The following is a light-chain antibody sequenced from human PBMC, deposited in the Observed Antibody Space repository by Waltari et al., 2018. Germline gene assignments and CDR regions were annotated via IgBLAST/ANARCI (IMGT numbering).Light chain of an antibody. J-gene: IGLJ2*01. CDR1: TGAVPSGHY. Sequence: QAVVTQEPSLTVSPGGTVTLTCGSRTGAVPSGHYPYWFQQKPGQAPRTLIYDTSNKPSWTPARFSGSLLGGKAALTLSGAQPEDEANYYCFLSYSGAVIFGGGTKLTVL. V-gene: IGLV7-46*01. CDR2: DTS. CDR3: FLSYSGAVI.